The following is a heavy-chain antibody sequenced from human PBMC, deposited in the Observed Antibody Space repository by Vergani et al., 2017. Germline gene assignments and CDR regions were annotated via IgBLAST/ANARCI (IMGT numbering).Heavy chain of an antibody. CDR3: ARVPYYGSGIY. V-gene: IGHV3-48*01. Sequence: EVQLVESGGGLIQAGGSLRLSCAASGFTFSSYSMNWVRQAPGKGLEWVSYISSSSSTIYYADSVKGRFIISRDNAKNSLYLQMNSLRGEDTAVYYCARVPYYGSGIYWGQGTLVTVSS. J-gene: IGHJ4*02. CDR1: GFTFSSYS. CDR2: ISSSSSTI. D-gene: IGHD3-10*01.